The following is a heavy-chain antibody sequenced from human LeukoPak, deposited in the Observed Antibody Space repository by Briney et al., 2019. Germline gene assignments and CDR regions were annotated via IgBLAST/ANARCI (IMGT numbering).Heavy chain of an antibody. CDR3: ASPFSIGY. CDR1: GFTFSRYG. CDR2: ISYDGSNK. Sequence: GGSLRLSCAASGFTFSRYGMHWVRQAPGXGLEWVAVISYDGSNKYYADSVKGRFTISRDNAKNSLYLQMNSLRDEDSAVYYCASPFSIGYWGQGTLVTVSS. V-gene: IGHV3-30*03. J-gene: IGHJ4*02.